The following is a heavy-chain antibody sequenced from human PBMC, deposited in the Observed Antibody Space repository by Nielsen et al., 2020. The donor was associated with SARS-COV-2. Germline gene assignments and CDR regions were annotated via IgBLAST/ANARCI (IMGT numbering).Heavy chain of an antibody. CDR3: ARDDIVVVPAAIRANYYYYYMDV. D-gene: IGHD2-2*02. V-gene: IGHV3-15*01. CDR2: IKSKTDGGTT. J-gene: IGHJ6*03. Sequence: VRQAPGKGLEWVGRIKSKTDGGTTDYAAPVKGRFTISRDDSKNTLYLQMNSLRDEDTAVYYCARDDIVVVPAAIRANYYYYYMDVWGKGTTVTVSS.